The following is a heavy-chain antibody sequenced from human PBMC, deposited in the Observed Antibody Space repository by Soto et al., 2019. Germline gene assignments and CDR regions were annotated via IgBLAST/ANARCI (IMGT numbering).Heavy chain of an antibody. CDR1: GYSFSDYF. Sequence: ASVKVSCKPSGYSFSDYFIQWVRQAPGQGLEWVAWINPKTAATNYAKKFQGRVSLTWDTSSTTAYMELTRLRPDDTAVYYCARIKWGLNYYNGMDVWGQGTTVTVSS. D-gene: IGHD1-26*01. V-gene: IGHV1-2*02. CDR2: INPKTAAT. J-gene: IGHJ6*02. CDR3: ARIKWGLNYYNGMDV.